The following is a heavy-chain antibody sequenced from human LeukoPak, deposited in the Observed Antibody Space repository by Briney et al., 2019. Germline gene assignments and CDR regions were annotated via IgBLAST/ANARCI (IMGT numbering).Heavy chain of an antibody. CDR1: GGSISSDYF. J-gene: IGHJ6*02. CDR3: ARSRDYYYYFGRDV. Sequence: SETLSLTCIVSGGSISSDYFWGWIRQPPGKGLEWIGNLHYSGSTSYNPSLKSRVTISVDTSKNQFSLKLSSVTAADTAVYYCARSRDYYYYFGRDVWGQETTVTVCS. V-gene: IGHV4-39*01. CDR2: LHYSGST.